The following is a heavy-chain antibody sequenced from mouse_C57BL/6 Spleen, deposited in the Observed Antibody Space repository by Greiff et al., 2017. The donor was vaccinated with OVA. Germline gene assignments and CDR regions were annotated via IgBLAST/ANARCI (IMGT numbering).Heavy chain of an antibody. CDR1: GYTFTSYW. D-gene: IGHD1-1*01. Sequence: VQLQQPGAELVRPGTSVKLSCKASGYTFTSYWMHWVKQRPGQGLEWIGVIDPSDSYTNYNQKFKGKATLTVDTSSSTAYMQLSSLTSEDSAVYYCARDYGSSYYWGQGTLVTVSA. CDR3: ARDYGSSYY. J-gene: IGHJ3*01. CDR2: IDPSDSYT. V-gene: IGHV1-59*01.